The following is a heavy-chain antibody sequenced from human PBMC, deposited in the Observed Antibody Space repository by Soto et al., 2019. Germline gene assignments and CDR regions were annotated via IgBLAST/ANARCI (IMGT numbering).Heavy chain of an antibody. CDR2: ISGSGGST. CDR1: GFTFSSYA. Sequence: GGSLRLSCAASGFTFSSYAMSWVRQAPGKGLEWVSAISGSGGSTYYADSVKGRFTISRDNSKNTLYLQMNSLRAEDTAVYYCATDIPYYYGSGSNYFDYWGQGALVTVSS. D-gene: IGHD3-10*01. J-gene: IGHJ4*02. V-gene: IGHV3-23*01. CDR3: ATDIPYYYGSGSNYFDY.